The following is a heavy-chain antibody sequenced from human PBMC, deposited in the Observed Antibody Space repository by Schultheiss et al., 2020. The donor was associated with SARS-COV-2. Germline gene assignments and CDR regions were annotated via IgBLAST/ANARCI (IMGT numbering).Heavy chain of an antibody. CDR3: ARASEFDY. CDR1: GFTFSSYG. Sequence: GGSLRLSCAASGFTFSSYGMHWVRQAPGKGLEWVAVIWYDGSNKYYADSVKGRFTISRDNAKNSLYLQMNSLRAEDTAVYYCARASEFDYWGQGTLVTVSS. J-gene: IGHJ4*02. V-gene: IGHV3-33*03. CDR2: IWYDGSNK.